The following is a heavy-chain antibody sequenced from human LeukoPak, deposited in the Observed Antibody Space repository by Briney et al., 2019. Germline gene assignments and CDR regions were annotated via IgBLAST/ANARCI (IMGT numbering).Heavy chain of an antibody. J-gene: IGHJ6*01. V-gene: IGHV5-51*01. CDR3: TRLDGSSWVSGMDV. CDR2: IYPDDSDT. CDR1: GYNFPTYW. D-gene: IGHD6-13*01. Sequence: GEPLKISCKGSGYNFPTYWIGWVRQMPGKGLDWMGIIYPDDSDTRYSPSFQGQVTISVDKSINTAYLQWSSLKASDTAMYYCTRLDGSSWVSGMDVWGEGTTVTVSP.